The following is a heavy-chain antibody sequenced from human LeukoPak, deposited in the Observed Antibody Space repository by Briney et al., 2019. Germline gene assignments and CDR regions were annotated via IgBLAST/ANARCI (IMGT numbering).Heavy chain of an antibody. CDR1: ADIFSNYP. CDR3: ARGRWELRGGYFDY. Sequence: SSVKVTCKASADIFSNYPITWLRQPPAQGLEWVGRIIPIFGTVNYAQKFQDRVTIIADKSTSTAYMELSSLRSEDTAVYYCARGRWELRGGYFDYWGQGTLVTVSS. D-gene: IGHD1-26*01. CDR2: IIPIFGTV. J-gene: IGHJ4*02. V-gene: IGHV1-69*06.